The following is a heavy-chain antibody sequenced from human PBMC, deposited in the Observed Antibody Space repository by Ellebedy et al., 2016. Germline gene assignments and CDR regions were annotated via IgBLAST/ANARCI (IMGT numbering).Heavy chain of an antibody. Sequence: GESLKISCAASGFNFNNFGMSWVRQAPGTGLEWVSAISDAAGDTNYAGSVKGRFTISRDNSKNALYLQMNSLRAEDTAVYYGARKGMNFYVFEIWGQGTLVTVSS. V-gene: IGHV3-23*01. CDR2: ISDAAGDT. D-gene: IGHD2/OR15-2a*01. CDR1: GFNFNNFG. J-gene: IGHJ3*02. CDR3: ARKGMNFYVFEI.